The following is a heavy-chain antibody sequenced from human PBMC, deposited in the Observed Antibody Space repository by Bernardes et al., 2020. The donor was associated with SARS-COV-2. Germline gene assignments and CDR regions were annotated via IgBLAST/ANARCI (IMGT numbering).Heavy chain of an antibody. V-gene: IGHV4-59*05. J-gene: IGHJ6*02. Sequence: SETLSLTCTVSGDSISRYYWSWIRQPPGKGLEWIGSMFYSGKTYYNPSLKSRVTISTDTSKNQFSLKLSSVTAADTAVYYCARISGDYYYGMDVWGQGTTVTVSS. CDR2: MFYSGKT. D-gene: IGHD6-19*01. CDR3: ARISGDYYYGMDV. CDR1: GDSISRYY.